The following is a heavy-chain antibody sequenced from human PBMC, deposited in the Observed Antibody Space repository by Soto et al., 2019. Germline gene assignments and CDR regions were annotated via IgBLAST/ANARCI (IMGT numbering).Heavy chain of an antibody. CDR1: DSSISRTIYY. D-gene: IGHD3-10*01. J-gene: IGHJ5*02. CDR3: AMTINMVRGSSDWFDH. CDR2: IYYSGST. Sequence: PSETLSLPRTVSDSSISRTIYYWGWIRQPPGKGLEWIGSIYYSGSTYYNPSLKSRVTISVDTSKNQFSLKLSSVTAADTAVYYCAMTINMVRGSSDWFDHWGQGTLVTVSS. V-gene: IGHV4-39*01.